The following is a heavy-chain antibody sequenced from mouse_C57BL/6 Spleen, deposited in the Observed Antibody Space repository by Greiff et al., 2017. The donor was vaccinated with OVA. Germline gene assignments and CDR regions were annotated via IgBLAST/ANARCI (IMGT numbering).Heavy chain of an antibody. CDR1: GYTFTSYW. D-gene: IGHD1-1*01. CDR2: IDPSDSYT. V-gene: IGHV1-69*01. Sequence: QVQLQQPGAELVMPGASVKLSCKASGYTFTSYWMHWVKQRPGQGLEWIGEIDPSDSYTNYNQKFKGKSTLTVDKSSSTAYMQLSSLTSEDSAVYYCARGDYYGSSFSFDDWGQGTTLTVSS. J-gene: IGHJ2*01. CDR3: ARGDYYGSSFSFDD.